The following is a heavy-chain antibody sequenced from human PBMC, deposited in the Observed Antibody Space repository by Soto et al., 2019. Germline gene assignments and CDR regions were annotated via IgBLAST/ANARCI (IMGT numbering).Heavy chain of an antibody. V-gene: IGHV3-53*01. J-gene: IGHJ5*02. CDR3: ARGGSGWYGWFDP. CDR2: IYSGGST. CDR1: GFTVSSNY. D-gene: IGHD6-19*01. Sequence: GGSLRLSCAASGFTVSSNYMSWVRQAPGKGLEWVSVIYSGGSTYYADSVKGRFTISRDNSKNTLYLQMNSLRAEDTAVYYCARGGSGWYGWFDPWGQGTLVTVSS.